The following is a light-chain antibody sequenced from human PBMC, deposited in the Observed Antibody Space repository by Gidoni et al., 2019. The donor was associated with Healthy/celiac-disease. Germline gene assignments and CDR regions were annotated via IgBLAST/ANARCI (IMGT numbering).Light chain of an antibody. CDR1: QSVSSSY. CDR2: GAS. CDR3: QQYGSSIT. V-gene: IGKV3-20*01. J-gene: IGKJ5*01. Sequence: EIVLTQSPGTLSSFPGERATLSCRASQSVSSSYLAWYQQKPGQAPRLLIYGASSRATGIPDRFSGSGSGTDFTLTISRLEPEDFAVYYCQQYGSSITFGQGTRLEIK.